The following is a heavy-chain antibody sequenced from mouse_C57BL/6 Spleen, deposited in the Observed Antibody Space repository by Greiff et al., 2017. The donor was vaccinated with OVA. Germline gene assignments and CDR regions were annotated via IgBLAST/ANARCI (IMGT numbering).Heavy chain of an antibody. V-gene: IGHV1-52*01. D-gene: IGHD1-1*01. CDR1: GYTFTSYW. J-gene: IGHJ3*01. CDR3: ASEDYYGSREFAY. Sequence: QVQLQQSGAELVRPGSSVKLSCKASGYTFTSYWMHWVKQRPIQGLEWIGNIDPSDSETHYNQQFKDKATLTVDKSSSTAYMQLSSLTSEDSAVYYCASEDYYGSREFAYWGQGTLVTVSA. CDR2: IDPSDSET.